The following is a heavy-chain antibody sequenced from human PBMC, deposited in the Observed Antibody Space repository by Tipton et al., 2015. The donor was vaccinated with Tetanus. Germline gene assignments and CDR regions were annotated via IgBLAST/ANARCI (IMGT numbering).Heavy chain of an antibody. CDR3: ARSTNYNWRFDS. D-gene: IGHD5-24*01. CDR1: GGSISSYY. V-gene: IGHV4-59*12. Sequence: TLSLTCTVSGGSISSYYWTWIRQHPERGLEWLGYIYYTGNTYYNPSLKSRVTISVDISQRQVFLNLTSVTAADTAVYFCARSTNYNWRFDSWGQGTLVAVSS. J-gene: IGHJ4*02. CDR2: IYYTGNT.